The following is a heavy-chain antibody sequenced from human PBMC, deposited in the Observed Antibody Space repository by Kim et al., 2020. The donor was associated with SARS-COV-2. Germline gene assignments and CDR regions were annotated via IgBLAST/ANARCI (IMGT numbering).Heavy chain of an antibody. J-gene: IGHJ4*02. V-gene: IGHV3-21*01. D-gene: IGHD3-10*01. CDR3: ARGGRRTSDY. CDR2: YI. Sequence: YIPYADSGKGRFTISRDNATNSLYLQMNSLRAEDTAVYYCARGGRRTSDYSGQGTLVTVSS.